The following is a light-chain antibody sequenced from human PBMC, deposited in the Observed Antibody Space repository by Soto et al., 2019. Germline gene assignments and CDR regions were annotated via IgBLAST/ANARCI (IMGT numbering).Light chain of an antibody. Sequence: DIQMTQSPSTLSASVGDRVTITCRASENINNGLAWYQQKPGKAPDLLIYRSSLLESGVPSRFSGSRSGTDFTLTISSLQPEDSATYYCQQYNDYPLTFGGGTKVKIK. V-gene: IGKV1-5*03. CDR3: QQYNDYPLT. CDR1: ENINNG. CDR2: RSS. J-gene: IGKJ4*01.